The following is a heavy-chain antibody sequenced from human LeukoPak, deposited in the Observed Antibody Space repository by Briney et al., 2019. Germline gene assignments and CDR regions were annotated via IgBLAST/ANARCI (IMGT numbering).Heavy chain of an antibody. D-gene: IGHD2-2*01. CDR3: ARDRYCSSTSCPRRGYNWFDP. V-gene: IGHV1-2*02. J-gene: IGHJ5*02. CDR1: GYTFTGYY. CDR2: INPNSGGT. Sequence: ASVKVSCKASGYTFTGYYMHWVRQAPGQGLEWMGWINPNSGGTNYAQKFQGRVTTTRDTSISTAYMELSRLRSDDTAVYYCARDRYCSSTSCPRRGYNWFDPWGQGTLVTVSS.